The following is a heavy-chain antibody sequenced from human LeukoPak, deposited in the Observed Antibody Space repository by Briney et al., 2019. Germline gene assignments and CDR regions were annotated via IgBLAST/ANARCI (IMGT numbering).Heavy chain of an antibody. CDR1: GFTFSDHY. J-gene: IGHJ4*02. V-gene: IGHV3-11*01. CDR3: ARGHWGMDY. Sequence: GGSLRLSCAASGFTFSDHYMSWIRQVPGKGLEWVGYISGSGNSIDYADSVKGRFIISRDNAKNPVYLEMNSLRAEDTAVFYCARGHWGMDYWGQGTLVTVSS. CDR2: ISGSGNSI. D-gene: IGHD3-16*01.